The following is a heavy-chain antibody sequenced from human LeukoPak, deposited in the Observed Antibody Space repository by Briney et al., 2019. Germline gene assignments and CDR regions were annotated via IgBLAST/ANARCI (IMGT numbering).Heavy chain of an antibody. Sequence: GGSLRLSCAVSGFTFSSYSMCWVHQAPGKGLEWVSFISSSSSYIYYADSVKGRFTISRDNAKNSLYLQMNSLRAEDTAVYYCAGGTMFPYYFDHWGQGTLVTVSS. CDR3: AGGTMFPYYFDH. CDR2: ISSSSSYI. J-gene: IGHJ4*02. CDR1: GFTFSSYS. D-gene: IGHD3-10*02. V-gene: IGHV3-21*01.